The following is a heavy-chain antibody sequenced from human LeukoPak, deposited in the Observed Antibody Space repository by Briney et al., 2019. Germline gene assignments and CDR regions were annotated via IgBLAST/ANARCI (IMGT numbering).Heavy chain of an antibody. Sequence: SETLSLTCAVYGGSFSGYYWSWIRQPPGKGLEWIGEINHSGSTNYNPSLQSRVTISVDTPKNQFSLKLSSVTAADTAVYYCARIEDSGYDWGYFDYWGQGTLVAVSS. CDR3: ARIEDSGYDWGYFDY. J-gene: IGHJ4*02. CDR2: INHSGST. CDR1: GGSFSGYY. V-gene: IGHV4-34*01. D-gene: IGHD5-12*01.